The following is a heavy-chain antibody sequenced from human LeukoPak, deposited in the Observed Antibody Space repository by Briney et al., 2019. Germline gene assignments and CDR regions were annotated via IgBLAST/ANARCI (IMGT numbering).Heavy chain of an antibody. CDR1: GFTFSSYA. J-gene: IGHJ5*02. CDR2: IRAGGGST. Sequence: PGGSLRLSCAASGFTFSSYAMTWVRQAPGKGLEWVSGIRAGGGSTYFADSVRGRFTFFADNSKNTLYQQMNSLRDEDAAIYYCAKDGGSGMGFDPWGQGTLVTVSS. V-gene: IGHV3-23*01. CDR3: AKDGGSGMGFDP. D-gene: IGHD3-10*01.